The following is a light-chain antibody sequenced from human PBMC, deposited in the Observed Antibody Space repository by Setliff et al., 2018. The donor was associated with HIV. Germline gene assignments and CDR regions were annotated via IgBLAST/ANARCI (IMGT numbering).Light chain of an antibody. Sequence: QSALTQPPSASGTPGQTVTISCSGSRSNLGSNTVNWYQQLPGTAPKLLIYRNNQRPSGVPDRFSGSKSGTSASLAISELQSEDEADYYCAAWDDSLTGSYVFGTGTKVTVL. V-gene: IGLV1-44*01. CDR2: RNN. CDR3: AAWDDSLTGSYV. CDR1: RSNLGSNT. J-gene: IGLJ1*01.